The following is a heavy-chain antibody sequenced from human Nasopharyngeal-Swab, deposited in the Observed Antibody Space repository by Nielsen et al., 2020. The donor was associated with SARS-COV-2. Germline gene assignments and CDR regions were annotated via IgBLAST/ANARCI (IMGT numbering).Heavy chain of an antibody. CDR2: IIPIFGTA. V-gene: IGHV1-69*01. Sequence: WVRQAPGQGLEWMGGIIPIFGTANYAQKFQGRVTITADESTSTAYMELSSLRSEGTAVYYCARGEVRGVIILHYYYYYGMDVWGQGTTVTVSS. CDR3: ARGEVRGVIILHYYYYYGMDV. D-gene: IGHD3-10*01. J-gene: IGHJ6*02.